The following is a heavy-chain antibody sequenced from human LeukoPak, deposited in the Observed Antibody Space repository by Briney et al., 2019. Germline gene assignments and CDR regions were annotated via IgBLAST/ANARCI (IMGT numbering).Heavy chain of an antibody. CDR1: GGSISNYY. Sequence: SETLSLTCIVSGGSISNYYWSWIRWPPGKGLEWIGFVHNTGSTNYNPSLKSRLTLSIDTSKNQFSLRLDSVTAADTAVYYCARLPPLAPVGTTYYHAMDVWGQGTTVTVSS. V-gene: IGHV4-59*08. CDR2: VHNTGST. CDR3: ARLPPLAPVGTTYYHAMDV. J-gene: IGHJ6*02. D-gene: IGHD1-14*01.